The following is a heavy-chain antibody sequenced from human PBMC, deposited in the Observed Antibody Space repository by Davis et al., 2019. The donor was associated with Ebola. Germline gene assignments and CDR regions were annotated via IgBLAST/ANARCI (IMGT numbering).Heavy chain of an antibody. CDR1: GGSFSGYY. J-gene: IGHJ4*02. CDR2: IYYSGST. V-gene: IGHV4-34*01. D-gene: IGHD3-22*01. CDR3: ARQVGGVVVAPFDY. Sequence: SETLSLTCAVYGGSFSGYYWSWIRQPPGKGLEWIGSIYYSGSTYYNPSLKSRVTISVDTSKNQFSLKLSSVTAADTAVYYCARQVGGVVVAPFDYWGQGTLVTVSS.